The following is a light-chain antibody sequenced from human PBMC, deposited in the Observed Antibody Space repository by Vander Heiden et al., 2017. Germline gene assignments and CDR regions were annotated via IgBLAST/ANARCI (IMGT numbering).Light chain of an antibody. CDR2: DVS. CDR1: SSDVGGYNY. J-gene: IGLJ2*01. V-gene: IGLV2-14*01. CDR3: SSYTSSSTPVV. Sequence: QSALTQPASVSGSPGQSITIPCTGTSSDVGGYNYVSWYQQHPGKAPKRMIYDVSNRPSGVSNRFSGSKSGNTASLTISGLQAEDEADYYCSSYTSSSTPVVFGGGTKLTVL.